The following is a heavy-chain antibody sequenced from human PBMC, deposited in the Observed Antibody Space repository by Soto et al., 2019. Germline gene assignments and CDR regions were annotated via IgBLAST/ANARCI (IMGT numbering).Heavy chain of an antibody. CDR2: IYPGDSDT. Sequence: GESLKISCKGSGYSFTSYWIGWVRQMPGKGLEWMGIIYPGDSDTRCSPSFQGQVTISADKSIGTAYLQWSSLKASDTAMYYCARLNSQYDYVWGSYRLYYYGMDVWGQGTTVTVSS. D-gene: IGHD3-16*02. J-gene: IGHJ6*02. CDR3: ARLNSQYDYVWGSYRLYYYGMDV. CDR1: GYSFTSYW. V-gene: IGHV5-51*01.